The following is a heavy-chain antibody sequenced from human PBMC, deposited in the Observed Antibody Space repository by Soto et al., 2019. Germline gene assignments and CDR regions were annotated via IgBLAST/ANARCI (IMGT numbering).Heavy chain of an antibody. Sequence: QVQLVQSGAEVKKPGASVKVSCKVSGYTLTELSMHWVRQAPGKGLEWMGGFDPEDGETIYAQKCQGRVTRTEDTSTDTAYMELSSLRSEDTAVYYCATDPGVLVPVPGRGMDVWGQGTTVTVSS. CDR2: FDPEDGET. CDR1: GYTLTELS. CDR3: ATDPGVLVPVPGRGMDV. V-gene: IGHV1-24*01. D-gene: IGHD2-2*01. J-gene: IGHJ6*02.